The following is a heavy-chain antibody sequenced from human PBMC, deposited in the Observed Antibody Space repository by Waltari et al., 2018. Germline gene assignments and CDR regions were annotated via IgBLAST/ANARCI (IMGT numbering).Heavy chain of an antibody. D-gene: IGHD3-10*01. J-gene: IGHJ4*02. CDR1: GFRVSDQY. CDR2: VYSDGGT. V-gene: IGHV3-53*01. Sequence: EVQLVESGGGLIHPGGSLRLSWTASGFRVSDQYICWVRLPPGKVLEWVAVVYSDGGTYYTDSVKGRFITSRDNSKNTLYLQMNSLRAEDTAVYYCARDAPDGTGPFDYWGQGTLVTVSS. CDR3: ARDAPDGTGPFDY.